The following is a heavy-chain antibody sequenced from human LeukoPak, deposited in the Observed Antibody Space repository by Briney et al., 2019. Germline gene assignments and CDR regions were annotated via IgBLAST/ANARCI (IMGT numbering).Heavy chain of an antibody. D-gene: IGHD6-19*01. Sequence: PSETLSLTCSVSGGSISSSDYYWGWLRQPPGKGLEWIGTMFYNGATKSNPSLSSRVTMSIDTSKNQFSLKLRSVTAADTAVYYCAREARFALPVVGSGDYWGQGTLVTVSS. CDR3: AREARFALPVVGSGDY. V-gene: IGHV4-39*07. CDR1: GGSISSSDYY. J-gene: IGHJ4*02. CDR2: MFYNGAT.